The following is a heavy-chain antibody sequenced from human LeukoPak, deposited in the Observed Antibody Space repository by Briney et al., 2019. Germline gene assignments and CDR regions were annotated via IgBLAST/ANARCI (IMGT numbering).Heavy chain of an antibody. D-gene: IGHD3-16*01. CDR2: ISYDGSNK. J-gene: IGHJ4*02. V-gene: IGHV3-30-3*01. Sequence: GGSLRLSCAASGFTFSSYAMHWVRQAPGKGLEWVAVISYDGSNKYYADFVKGRFTISRDNSKNTLYLQMNSLRAEDTAVYYCARFGGDWGYWGQGTLVTVSS. CDR3: ARFGGDWGY. CDR1: GFTFSSYA.